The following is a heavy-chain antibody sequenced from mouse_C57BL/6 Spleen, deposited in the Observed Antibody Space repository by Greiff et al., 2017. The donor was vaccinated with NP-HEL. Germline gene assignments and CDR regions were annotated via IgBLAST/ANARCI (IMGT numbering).Heavy chain of an antibody. CDR2: INPNYGTT. V-gene: IGHV1-39*01. CDR3: AREGLYGNYPYYFDY. D-gene: IGHD2-1*01. Sequence: EVKLMESGPELVKPGASVKISCKASGYSFTDYNMNWVKQSNGKSLEWIGVINPNYGTTSYNQKFNGKATLTVDQSSSTAYMQLNSLTSEDSAVYYCAREGLYGNYPYYFDYWGQGTTLTVSS. J-gene: IGHJ2*01. CDR1: GYSFTDYN.